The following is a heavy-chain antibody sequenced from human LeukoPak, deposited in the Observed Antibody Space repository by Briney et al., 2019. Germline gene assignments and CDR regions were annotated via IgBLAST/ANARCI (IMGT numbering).Heavy chain of an antibody. CDR2: IFPGDSDT. CDR3: ARRDYYYDSSGTFDY. D-gene: IGHD3-22*01. Sequence: GESLKISCKGSGYSFTNYWIAWVRQMPGKGLEWMGIIFPGDSDTRYSPSFEGQVTFSADKSISTAYLQWSSLKASDTAMYYCARRDYYYDSSGTFDYWGQGTLVTVSS. CDR1: GYSFTNYW. V-gene: IGHV5-51*01. J-gene: IGHJ4*02.